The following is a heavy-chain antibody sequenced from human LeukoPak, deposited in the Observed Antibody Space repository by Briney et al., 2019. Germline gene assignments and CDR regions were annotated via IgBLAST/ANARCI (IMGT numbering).Heavy chain of an antibody. Sequence: GGSLRLSCAASGFIFTNYFMSWVRQAPGKGLEWVASIKHDGSEKYYVDSVRGRFTISRDNTMNSLYLQMSSLRAEGTAVYYCATDRGWRTSGYYLYYFEYWGQGTLVTYSS. CDR1: GFIFTNYF. CDR3: ATDRGWRTSGYYLYYFEY. J-gene: IGHJ4*02. CDR2: IKHDGSEK. V-gene: IGHV3-7*01. D-gene: IGHD3-3*01.